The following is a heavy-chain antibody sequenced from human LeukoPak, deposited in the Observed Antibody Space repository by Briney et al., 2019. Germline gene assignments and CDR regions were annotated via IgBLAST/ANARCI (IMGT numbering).Heavy chain of an antibody. V-gene: IGHV1-2*02. CDR1: GYTFTGYY. CDR3: ARDLKNRISLVTDY. Sequence: GASVKVSCKASGYTFTGYYMHWVRQAPGQGLEWMGWINPNSGGTNYAQKFQGGVTMTRDTSISTAYMELSRLRSDDTAVYYCARDLKNRISLVTDYWGQGTLVTVSS. CDR2: INPNSGGT. D-gene: IGHD3-16*02. J-gene: IGHJ4*02.